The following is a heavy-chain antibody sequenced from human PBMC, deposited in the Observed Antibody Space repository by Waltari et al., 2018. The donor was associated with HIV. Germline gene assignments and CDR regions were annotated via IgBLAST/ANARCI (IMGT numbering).Heavy chain of an antibody. CDR3: ASARETMGVDFEF. V-gene: IGHV1-69*02. CDR2: VIPMLDKA. D-gene: IGHD3-10*01. CDR1: AGNFMSYS. J-gene: IGHJ4*02. Sequence: QVQLVTSGAEVQKPGAAVKVSCKDSAGNFMSYSINWVRQAPGQGLEWVGRVIPMLDKAHYAEKMQGRVTITADKSTNTAYMELRSLRLEDTGVYFCASARETMGVDFEFWGQGTLVTFSS.